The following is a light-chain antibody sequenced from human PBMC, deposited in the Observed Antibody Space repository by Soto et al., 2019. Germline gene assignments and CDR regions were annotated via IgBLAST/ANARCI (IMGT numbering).Light chain of an antibody. V-gene: IGKV3D-15*01. CDR1: HSVSSN. Sequence: EIVMTQSPATLSVSPGERATLSCRASHSVSSNLAWYQQKPGQAPRLLIYGASTRATGIPARFSGSGSGTEFTLTINSLQSEDFAVYYCQQYNNWPRTFGQGTKV. J-gene: IGKJ1*01. CDR2: GAS. CDR3: QQYNNWPRT.